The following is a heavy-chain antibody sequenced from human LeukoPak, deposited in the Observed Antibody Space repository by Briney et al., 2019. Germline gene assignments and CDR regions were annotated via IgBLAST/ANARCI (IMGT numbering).Heavy chain of an antibody. J-gene: IGHJ4*02. CDR1: GGSISSYS. CDR3: AREVWSGYYTVDY. V-gene: IGHV4-4*07. Sequence: PSETLSLTCTVSGGSISSYSWSWIRQPAGKGLEWIGRVYSSGSTNYNPSLKSRVTTSVDKSKNQFSLKLSSVTAADTAIYYCAREVWSGYYTVDYWGQGTLVTVSS. D-gene: IGHD3-3*01. CDR2: VYSSGST.